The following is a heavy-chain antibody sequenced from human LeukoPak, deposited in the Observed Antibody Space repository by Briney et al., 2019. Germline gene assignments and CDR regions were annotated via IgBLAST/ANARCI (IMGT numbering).Heavy chain of an antibody. Sequence: EGSLRLSCAASGFTFRSYWMSWVRQAPGKGLEWVAVIWYDGSNKYYADSVKGRFTISRDNSKNTLYLQMNSLRAEDTAVYYCAREGGDDDAFDIWGQGTMVTVSS. CDR1: GFTFRSYW. D-gene: IGHD3-10*01. CDR3: AREGGDDDAFDI. V-gene: IGHV3-33*08. CDR2: IWYDGSNK. J-gene: IGHJ3*02.